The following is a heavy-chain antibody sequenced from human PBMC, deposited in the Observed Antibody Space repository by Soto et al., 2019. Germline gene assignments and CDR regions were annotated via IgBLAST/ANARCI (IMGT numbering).Heavy chain of an antibody. Sequence: GGSLRLSCAASGFTFSNAWMNWVRQAPGKGLEWVGRIKSKTDGGTTDYAAPVKGRFTISRDDSKNTLYLQMNSLKTEDTAVYYCTTDPYHIVVVPAAILARMDYWGQGTLVTVSS. V-gene: IGHV3-15*07. CDR3: TTDPYHIVVVPAAILARMDY. CDR2: IKSKTDGGTT. J-gene: IGHJ4*02. CDR1: GFTFSNAW. D-gene: IGHD2-2*01.